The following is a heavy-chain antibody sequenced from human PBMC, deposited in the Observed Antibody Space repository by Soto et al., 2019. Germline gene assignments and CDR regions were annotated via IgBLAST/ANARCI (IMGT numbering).Heavy chain of an antibody. J-gene: IGHJ6*03. V-gene: IGHV6-1*01. CDR3: ARALRITIFGVAEYYYYYYMDV. D-gene: IGHD3-3*01. Sequence: SQTLSLTCAISGDSVSSNSAAWNWIRQSPSRGLEWLGRTYYRSKWYNDYAVSVKSRITINPDTSKNQFSLQLNSVTPEDTAVYYCARALRITIFGVAEYYYYYYMDVWGKGTTVTVSS. CDR2: TYYRSKWYN. CDR1: GDSVSSNSAA.